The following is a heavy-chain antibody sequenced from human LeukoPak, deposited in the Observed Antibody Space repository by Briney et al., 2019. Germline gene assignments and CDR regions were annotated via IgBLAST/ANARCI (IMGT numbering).Heavy chain of an antibody. J-gene: IGHJ6*04. V-gene: IGHV3-48*02. CDR1: GFIFRDYS. CDR3: ARVQGVCNSTTCFVGNADV. Sequence: GGSLRLSCVVSGFIFRDYSLNWVRQSPGKGLEWVSYISSRGSTIFYADSVKGRLTLSRDNAKNSLFLQMNGLGDEDAAMYYCARVQGVCNSTTCFVGNADVWGKGTTVIVSS. CDR2: ISSRGSTI. D-gene: IGHD2/OR15-2a*01.